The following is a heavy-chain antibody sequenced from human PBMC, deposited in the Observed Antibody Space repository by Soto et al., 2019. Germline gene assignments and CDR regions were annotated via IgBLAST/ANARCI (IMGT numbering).Heavy chain of an antibody. Sequence: QVQLVQSGAEVKKPGASVKVSCKASGYTFTSYYMHWVRPAPGQGLEWLGIINPREGSTWSAQKCQGRVTITWDTSPSTVYMELSSLRSEDTAVYYCARAFYGDYCYFDYWGQGTLVTVYS. CDR3: ARAFYGDYCYFDY. V-gene: IGHV1-46*03. CDR1: GYTFTSYY. D-gene: IGHD4-17*01. J-gene: IGHJ4*02. CDR2: INPREGST.